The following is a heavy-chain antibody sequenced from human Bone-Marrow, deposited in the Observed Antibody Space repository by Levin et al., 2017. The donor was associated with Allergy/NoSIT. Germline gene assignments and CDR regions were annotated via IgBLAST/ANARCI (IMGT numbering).Heavy chain of an antibody. D-gene: IGHD2-2*01. Sequence: GESLKISCAASGFRFSDYAMNWVRQAPGKGLEWVSSISESGDITDYADSVKGRFAISRDNSRNTLFLQMNSLRPDDTAVYYCAKQYVGGGWGQGTLVTVSS. CDR3: AKQYVGGG. V-gene: IGHV3-23*01. CDR1: GFRFSDYA. CDR2: ISESGDIT. J-gene: IGHJ4*02.